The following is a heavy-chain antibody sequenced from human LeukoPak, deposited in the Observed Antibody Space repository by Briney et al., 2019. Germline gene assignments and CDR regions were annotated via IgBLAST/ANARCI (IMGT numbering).Heavy chain of an antibody. V-gene: IGHV3-23*01. D-gene: IGHD5-12*01. J-gene: IGHJ4*02. Sequence: PGGSLRLSCAASGFTFNDYSMYWVRQAPGKGLEWVSGISASGGSTYYADSVKGRFTISRDNSKKTLYLQMNSLRAEDTAVYYCAKDGVATITFDYWGQGTLVTVSS. CDR1: GFTFNDYS. CDR2: ISASGGST. CDR3: AKDGVATITFDY.